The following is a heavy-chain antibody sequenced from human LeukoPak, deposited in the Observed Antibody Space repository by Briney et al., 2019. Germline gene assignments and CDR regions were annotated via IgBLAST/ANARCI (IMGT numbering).Heavy chain of an antibody. CDR2: IYYGGTT. D-gene: IGHD2-15*01. J-gene: IGHJ6*02. V-gene: IGHV4-39*01. CDR1: GDSISGGYFSSSYYY. CDR3: ARRSHCEGGSCPPV. Sequence: SETLSLTCTVSGDSISGGYFSSSYYYWVWIRQPPGKGLEWIGSIYYGGTTYHNPSLQSRVTISSDTSKNQFSLRLRSVTATDTAVYYCARRSHCEGGSCPPVWGQGTTVTVSS.